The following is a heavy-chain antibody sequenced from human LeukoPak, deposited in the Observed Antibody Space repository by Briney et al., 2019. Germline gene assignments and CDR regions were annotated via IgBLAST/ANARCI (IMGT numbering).Heavy chain of an antibody. CDR1: GFTFSSYS. V-gene: IGHV3-48*04. CDR3: ASLLQTGDLDV. D-gene: IGHD3-10*01. J-gene: IGHJ6*04. CDR2: ISSSSSTI. Sequence: GGSLRLSCAASGFTFSSYSMNWVRQAPGKGLEWVSYISSSSSTIYYVDSVKGRFTISRDNAKNSLYLQMNSLRAEDTAVYYCASLLQTGDLDVWGKGTTVTVSS.